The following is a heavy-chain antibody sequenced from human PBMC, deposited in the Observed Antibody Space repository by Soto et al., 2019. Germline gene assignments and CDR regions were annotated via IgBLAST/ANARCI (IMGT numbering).Heavy chain of an antibody. D-gene: IGHD6-13*01. CDR2: INHRGST. Sequence: QVQLQQWGAGLLKPSETLSLTCAVYGGSFSGYYWSWIRQPPGKGLEWIGEINHRGSTNYNPSLKSRVTISVDTAKTQFSLQFSSVPAADTAVYYCARGHSRSGYNGMDVWGQGTTVTVSS. CDR1: GGSFSGYY. V-gene: IGHV4-34*01. J-gene: IGHJ6*02. CDR3: ARGHSRSGYNGMDV.